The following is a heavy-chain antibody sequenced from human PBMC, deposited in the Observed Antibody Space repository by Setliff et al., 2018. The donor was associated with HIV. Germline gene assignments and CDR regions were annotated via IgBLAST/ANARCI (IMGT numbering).Heavy chain of an antibody. Sequence: ASVKVSCKASGYTFTYYYIQWVRQAPGQGLEWMGKINPYDGRTTYPQKFRDRVTMTRDTSTSTVYMELSNLRSEDTAMYYCARVYIANTLAETPLPDYWGQGTLVTVSS. CDR2: INPYDGRT. J-gene: IGHJ4*02. CDR3: ARVYIANTLAETPLPDY. D-gene: IGHD2-15*01. V-gene: IGHV1-46*01. CDR1: GYTFTYYY.